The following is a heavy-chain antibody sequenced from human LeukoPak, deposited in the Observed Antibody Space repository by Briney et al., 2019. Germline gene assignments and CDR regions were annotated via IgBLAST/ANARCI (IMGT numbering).Heavy chain of an antibody. CDR2: ISGSGGST. D-gene: IGHD3-3*01. Sequence: GGSLRLSCAASGFTFSSYAMSWVRQAPGKGLERVSAISGSGGSTYYADSVKGRFTISRDNSKNTLYLQMNSLRAEDTAVYYCAKAKRNYDFWSGYSNYWGQGTLVTVSS. J-gene: IGHJ4*02. V-gene: IGHV3-23*01. CDR3: AKAKRNYDFWSGYSNY. CDR1: GFTFSSYA.